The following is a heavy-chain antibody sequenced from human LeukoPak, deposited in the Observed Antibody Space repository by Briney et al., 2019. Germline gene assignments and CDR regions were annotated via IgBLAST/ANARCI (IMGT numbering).Heavy chain of an antibody. CDR3: ARAVVGAIHDAFDI. CDR2: IKKDGSEK. CDR1: GFTFSSYW. D-gene: IGHD1-26*01. Sequence: RGSLRLSCAASGFTFSSYWMGWVRQAPGKGLEWVANIKKDGSEKYYVDSVKGRFTISRDNAKNSLYLQMNSLRAEDTAVYYCARAVVGAIHDAFDIWGQGTMVTVSS. V-gene: IGHV3-7*01. J-gene: IGHJ3*02.